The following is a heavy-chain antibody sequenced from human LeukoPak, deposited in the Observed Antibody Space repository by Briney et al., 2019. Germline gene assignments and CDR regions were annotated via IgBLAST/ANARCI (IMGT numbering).Heavy chain of an antibody. CDR1: GFTFSGYG. CDR2: IGSDGSNK. V-gene: IGHV3-30*02. CDR3: AKNLARGTGWPREY. Sequence: GGSLRLSCVASGFTFSGYGMHWVRQAPGKGLEWVAIIGSDGSNKYYGDSVKGRFTISRDNSKNTLYLQMNSLRAEDTAVYYCAKNLARGTGWPREYWGQGTLATVSS. J-gene: IGHJ4*02.